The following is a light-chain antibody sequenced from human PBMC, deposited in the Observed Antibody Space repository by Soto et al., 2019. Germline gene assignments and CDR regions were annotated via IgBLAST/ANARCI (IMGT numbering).Light chain of an antibody. CDR2: EVT. V-gene: IGLV2-14*01. J-gene: IGLJ2*01. CDR1: SSDVAGYNY. CDR3: SSYTTSTTPGVV. Sequence: QSVLTQPASVSGSPGQSITISCTGTSSDVAGYNYVSWYQQHPGTAPKLIIYEVTNRPSGVSNRFSGSKSCNTASLTISGLQAEDEADYYCSSYTTSTTPGVVFGGGTKVTVL.